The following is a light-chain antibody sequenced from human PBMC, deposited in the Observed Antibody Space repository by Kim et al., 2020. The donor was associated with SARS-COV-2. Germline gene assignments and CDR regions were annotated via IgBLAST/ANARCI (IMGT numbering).Light chain of an antibody. V-gene: IGKV1-5*03. Sequence: ASVGDIVTITCRASQGISSWLAWYQQKPGKAPQLLIYKASNLNSGVPSRFSGSGSGTDFTLTINSLQPDDFATYYCLQYNSYWGTFGQGTKVDIK. CDR3: LQYNSYWGT. CDR2: KAS. CDR1: QGISSW. J-gene: IGKJ1*01.